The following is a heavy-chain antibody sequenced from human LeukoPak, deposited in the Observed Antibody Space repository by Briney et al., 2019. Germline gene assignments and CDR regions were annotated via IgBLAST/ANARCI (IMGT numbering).Heavy chain of an antibody. CDR2: ITSNIST. J-gene: IGHJ4*02. V-gene: IGHV3-21*06. CDR3: ARERDTSMVALDS. CDR1: GFTFSSYS. D-gene: IGHD5-18*01. Sequence: GRSLRLSCAASGFTFSSYSLNWVRQAPGKGLEWVSCITSNISTYYADSVRGRFTISRDNSQNSVYLVMNSLRAEDTAVYYCARERDTSMVALDSWGQGTLVTVSS.